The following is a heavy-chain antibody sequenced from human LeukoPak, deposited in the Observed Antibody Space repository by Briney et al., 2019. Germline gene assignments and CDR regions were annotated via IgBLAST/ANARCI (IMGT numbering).Heavy chain of an antibody. Sequence: ASVKVSCKTSGYTFTSYGLSWVRQAPGQGLEWMGCIITYNGNTYYSQKLQGRVTMTTDTSTRTAYMEQRRPRSDDTAVYYCAKTTVTSEEYFYYYMDVWGKGTTVTVSS. CDR1: GYTFTSYG. D-gene: IGHD4-17*01. CDR3: AKTTVTSEEYFYYYMDV. V-gene: IGHV1-18*01. CDR2: IITYNGNT. J-gene: IGHJ6*03.